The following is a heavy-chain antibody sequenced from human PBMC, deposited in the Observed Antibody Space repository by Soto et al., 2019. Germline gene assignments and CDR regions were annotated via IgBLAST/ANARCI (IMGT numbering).Heavy chain of an antibody. Sequence: SQTLSLTCAISGDSVSSNSAAWNWIRQSPSRGLEWLGRTYYRSKWYNDYAVSVKSRITINPDTSKNQFSLQLNSVTPEDTAVYYCARDRVVVAATNYYYYYGMDVWDQGTTVTVSS. V-gene: IGHV6-1*01. CDR3: ARDRVVVAATNYYYYYGMDV. CDR1: GDSVSSNSAA. CDR2: TYYRSKWYN. J-gene: IGHJ6*02. D-gene: IGHD2-15*01.